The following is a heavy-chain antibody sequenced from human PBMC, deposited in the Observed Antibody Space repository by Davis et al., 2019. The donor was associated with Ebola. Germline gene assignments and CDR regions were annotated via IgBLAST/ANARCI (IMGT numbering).Heavy chain of an antibody. Sequence: GESLKISCAASGFTFSSYSMNWVRQAPGKGLEWVSYISSSSSYTNYADSVKGRFTMSRDNAKNSLYLQLDSLRDEDTAVYYCARWGLRGNYDSWSGSDYYFDHWGQGTLVTVS. CDR2: ISSSSSYT. CDR1: GFTFSSYS. J-gene: IGHJ4*02. V-gene: IGHV3-21*05. D-gene: IGHD3-3*01. CDR3: ARWGLRGNYDSWSGSDYYFDH.